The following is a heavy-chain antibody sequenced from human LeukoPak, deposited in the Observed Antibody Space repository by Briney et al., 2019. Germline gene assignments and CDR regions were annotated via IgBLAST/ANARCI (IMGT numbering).Heavy chain of an antibody. Sequence: SETLSLTCAVYGGSFSDYFWNWIRQPPGKGLEWIGEINHGGGTRYNPSLKSRATISVDTSKKQFSLNLTSVTAADTAVYYCARGEDGTGDYRPTYFDSWGQGTLVTVSP. CDR3: ARGEDGTGDYRPTYFDS. D-gene: IGHD4-17*01. CDR2: INHGGGT. J-gene: IGHJ4*02. V-gene: IGHV4-34*01. CDR1: GGSFSDYF.